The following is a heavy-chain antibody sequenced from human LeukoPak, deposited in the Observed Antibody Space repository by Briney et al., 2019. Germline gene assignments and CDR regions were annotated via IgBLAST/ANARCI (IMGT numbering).Heavy chain of an antibody. CDR3: ARNWFDP. V-gene: IGHV3-53*05. CDR2: IYSGGST. J-gene: IGHJ5*02. CDR1: GFSFSGYW. Sequence: PGGSLRLSCAASGFSFSGYWMAWLRQAPGKGLEWVSVIYSGGSTYYADSVKGRFTISRDKSKNTVYLQMNSLRFEDTAMYYCARNWFDPWGQGTLVTVSS.